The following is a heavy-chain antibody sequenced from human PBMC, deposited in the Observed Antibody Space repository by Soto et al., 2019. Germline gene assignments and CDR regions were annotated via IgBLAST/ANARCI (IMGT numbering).Heavy chain of an antibody. D-gene: IGHD3-3*01. CDR1: GFTFSSYG. J-gene: IGHJ4*02. Sequence: ESGGGVVQPGRSLRLSCAASGFTFSSYGMHWVRQAPGKGLEWVAVIWYDGSNKYYADSVKGRFTISRDNSKNTLYLQMNSLRAEDTAVYYCARVGVDDFWSGYYWYFDYWGQGTLVTVSS. CDR3: ARVGVDDFWSGYYWYFDY. CDR2: IWYDGSNK. V-gene: IGHV3-33*01.